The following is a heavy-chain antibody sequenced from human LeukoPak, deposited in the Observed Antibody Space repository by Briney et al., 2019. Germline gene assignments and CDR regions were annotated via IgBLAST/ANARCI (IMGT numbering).Heavy chain of an antibody. CDR2: ISAYNGNT. Sequence: ASVKVSCKASGYTFTSYGISWVRQAPGQGLEWMVWISAYNGNTNYAQKLQGRVTMTTDTSTSTAYMELRSLRSDDTAVYYCARELTVAGAPDAFDIWGQGTMVTVSS. D-gene: IGHD6-19*01. V-gene: IGHV1-18*01. J-gene: IGHJ3*02. CDR3: ARELTVAGAPDAFDI. CDR1: GYTFTSYG.